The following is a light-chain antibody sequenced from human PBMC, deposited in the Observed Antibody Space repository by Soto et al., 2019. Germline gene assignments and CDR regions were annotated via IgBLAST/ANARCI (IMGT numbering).Light chain of an antibody. Sequence: DIQMTQSPSTLSASVGDRVTITCRASQSISSWLAWYQQKPGKVPKLLIYDASSLESGVPSRFSGSGSGTDFTLTISCLQSEDFATYYCQQYYSYPPAFGQGTKVDIK. V-gene: IGKV1-5*01. CDR3: QQYYSYPPA. CDR1: QSISSW. CDR2: DAS. J-gene: IGKJ1*01.